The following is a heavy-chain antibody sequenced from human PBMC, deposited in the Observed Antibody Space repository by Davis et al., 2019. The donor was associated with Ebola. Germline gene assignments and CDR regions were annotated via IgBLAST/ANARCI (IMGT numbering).Heavy chain of an antibody. D-gene: IGHD3-22*01. CDR1: GYTFTSYG. Sequence: AASVKVSCKASGYTFTSYGISWVRQAPGQGLEWMGRIIPILSITNYAQKFQGRVTITADESTSTAYMELSSLRSEDTAVYYCARVVGYYDSSGYYFGGNYFDYWGQGTLVTVSS. CDR2: IIPILSIT. J-gene: IGHJ4*02. CDR3: ARVVGYYDSSGYYFGGNYFDY. V-gene: IGHV1-69*04.